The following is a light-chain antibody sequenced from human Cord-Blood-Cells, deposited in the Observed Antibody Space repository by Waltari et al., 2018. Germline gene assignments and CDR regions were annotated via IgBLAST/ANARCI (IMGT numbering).Light chain of an antibody. V-gene: IGLV3-21*03. CDR1: NIGSKS. J-gene: IGLJ3*02. CDR2: DDS. Sequence: SYVLPQPPSVSVAPGKTARITCGGNNIGSKSVHWYQQKPGQAHVLVVYDDSDRPPGIPERFSGSNSGNTATQTISRVEAGDEADYYCQVWDSSSDREVFGGGTKLTVL. CDR3: QVWDSSSDREV.